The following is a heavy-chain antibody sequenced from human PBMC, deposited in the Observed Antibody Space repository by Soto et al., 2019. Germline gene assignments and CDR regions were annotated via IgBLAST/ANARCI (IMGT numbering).Heavy chain of an antibody. J-gene: IGHJ4*02. D-gene: IGHD3-9*01. CDR2: IRSKAYGGTT. Sequence: GGSLRLSCAASGFTFSSYAMSWVRQAPGKGLEWVGFIRSKAYGGTTEYAASVKGRFTISRDDSKSIAYLQMNSLKTEDTAVYYCTRVQYDILTGYYMDHWGQGALVTVSS. CDR3: TRVQYDILTGYYMDH. CDR1: GFTFSSYA. V-gene: IGHV3-49*04.